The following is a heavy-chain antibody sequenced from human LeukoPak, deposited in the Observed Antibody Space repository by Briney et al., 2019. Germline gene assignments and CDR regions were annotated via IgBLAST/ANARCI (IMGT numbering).Heavy chain of an antibody. J-gene: IGHJ4*02. CDR1: GGSISSGDYY. V-gene: IGHV4-30-4*01. CDR3: ARTTVTTSWAVDY. CDR2: IYYSGST. Sequence: SETLSLTCTVSGGSISSGDYYWSWIRQPPGKGLEWTGYIYYSGSTYYNPSLKSRVTISVDTSKNQFSLKLSSVTAADTAVYYCARTTVTTSWAVDYWGQGTLVTVSS. D-gene: IGHD4-17*01.